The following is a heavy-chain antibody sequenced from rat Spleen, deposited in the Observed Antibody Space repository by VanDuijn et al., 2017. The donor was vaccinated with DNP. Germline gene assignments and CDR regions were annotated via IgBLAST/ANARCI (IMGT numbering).Heavy chain of an antibody. V-gene: IGHV5-20*01. D-gene: IGHD5-1*01. J-gene: IGHJ2*01. Sequence: EVKLVESGGGLVQPGRSLKLSCAASGFTFSDYYMAWVRQAPTKGLEWVASITNTGDSTYYSDSVKGRFTISRDNAESSLYLQMDSLRSEDTSTYYCAKVGSPGYFDYWGQGVMVTVSS. CDR3: AKVGSPGYFDY. CDR2: ITNTGDST. CDR1: GFTFSDYY.